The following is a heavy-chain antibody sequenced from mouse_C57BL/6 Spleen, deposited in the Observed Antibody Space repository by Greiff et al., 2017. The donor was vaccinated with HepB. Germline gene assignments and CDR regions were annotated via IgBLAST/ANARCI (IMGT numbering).Heavy chain of an antibody. CDR1: GYTFTDYY. D-gene: IGHD2-5*01. V-gene: IGHV1-26*01. CDR3: APYYSNYVGAMDY. Sequence: EVQLQQSGPELVKPGASVKISCKASGYTFTDYYMNWVKQSHGKSLEWIGDISPNNGGTSYNQKFKGKATLTVDKSSSTAYMELRSLTSEDSAVYYCAPYYSNYVGAMDYWGQGTSVTVSS. J-gene: IGHJ4*01. CDR2: ISPNNGGT.